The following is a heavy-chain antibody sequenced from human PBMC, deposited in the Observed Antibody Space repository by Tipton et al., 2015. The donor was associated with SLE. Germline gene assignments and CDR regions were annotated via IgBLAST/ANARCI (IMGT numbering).Heavy chain of an antibody. J-gene: IGHJ3*02. V-gene: IGHV4-31*03. CDR3: ARIPTYSDYDRPMIDNAFDI. D-gene: IGHD5-12*01. CDR1: GGSIRSDDYY. CDR2: INYGGST. Sequence: TLSLTCTVSGGSIRSDDYYWTWIRQHPGKGLEWIGHINYGGSTYYKPSLKSRLTISVDPSKNQFSLKLSSVTAADTAVYFCARIPTYSDYDRPMIDNAFDIWGQGTMVTVSS.